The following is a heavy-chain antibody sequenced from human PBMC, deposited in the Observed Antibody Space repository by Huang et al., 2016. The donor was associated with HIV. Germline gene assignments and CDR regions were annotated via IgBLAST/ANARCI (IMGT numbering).Heavy chain of an antibody. CDR2: IRSKAYGGTT. CDR1: GFTVGDYA. CDR3: TSGGYGDYLYY. D-gene: IGHD4-17*01. Sequence: EVQLVESGGGLVKPGRSLRLSCTASGFTVGDYAMSWFRQARGKGLDWGGFIRSKAYGGTTEYAASVNGRFTISRDDSKSIAYLQMNSLKTEDTAVYFCTSGGYGDYLYYWGQGTLVTVSS. J-gene: IGHJ4*02. V-gene: IGHV3-49*05.